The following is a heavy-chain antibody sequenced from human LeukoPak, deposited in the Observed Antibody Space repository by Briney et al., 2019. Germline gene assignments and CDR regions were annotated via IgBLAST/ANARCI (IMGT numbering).Heavy chain of an antibody. CDR2: ISGSGST. CDR1: GFTFSSYA. CDR3: AKGAMSTQGMDV. J-gene: IGHJ6*02. V-gene: IGHV3-23*01. Sequence: GGSLRLSCAASGFTFSSYAMSWVRQAPGKGLEWVSAISGSGSTYYADSVKGRFTISRDNSKNTLYLQMHSLRAEDTAVYYCAKGAMSTQGMDVWGQGTTVTVSS. D-gene: IGHD2/OR15-2a*01.